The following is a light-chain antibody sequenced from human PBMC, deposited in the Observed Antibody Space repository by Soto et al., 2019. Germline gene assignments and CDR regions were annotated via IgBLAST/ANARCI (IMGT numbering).Light chain of an antibody. Sequence: QSVLTQPPSVSGAPGQRVTISCTGSSSNIGAGYDVHWYQQLPGTAPKLLIYGNSNRPSGVPDRFSGSKSGTSASLAITGLQAEAAADYYCQSYDSSLSGSRVFGGGTKLTVL. CDR3: QSYDSSLSGSRV. CDR2: GNS. J-gene: IGLJ3*02. CDR1: SSNIGAGYD. V-gene: IGLV1-40*01.